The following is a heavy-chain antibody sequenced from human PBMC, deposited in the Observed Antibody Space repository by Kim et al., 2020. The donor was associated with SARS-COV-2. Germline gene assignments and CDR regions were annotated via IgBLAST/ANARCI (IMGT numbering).Heavy chain of an antibody. Sequence: SETLSLTCTVSGASVSSGDTYWSWIRQTPGKGLEWIGYSHYGGGSDYSETLKSRVVVSLDTSKNEVSLKLTSVTAADTAIYYCARDRALGYFDIWGRGT. CDR2: SHYGGGS. D-gene: IGHD6-13*01. V-gene: IGHV4-30-4*01. CDR1: GASVSSGDTY. CDR3: ARDRALGYFDI. J-gene: IGHJ2*01.